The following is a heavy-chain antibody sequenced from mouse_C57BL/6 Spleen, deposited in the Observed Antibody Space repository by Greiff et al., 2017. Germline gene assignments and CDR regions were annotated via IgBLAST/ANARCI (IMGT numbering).Heavy chain of an antibody. CDR2: INYDGSST. CDR3: ARAPYYYGSRGAMDY. V-gene: IGHV5-16*01. CDR1: GFTFSDYY. Sequence: DVQLVESEGGLVQPGSSMKLSCTASGFTFSDYYMAWVRQVPEKGLEWVANINYDGSSTYYLDSLKSRFIISRDNAKNILYLQMSSLKSEDTATYYCARAPYYYGSRGAMDYWGQGTSVTVSS. D-gene: IGHD1-1*01. J-gene: IGHJ4*01.